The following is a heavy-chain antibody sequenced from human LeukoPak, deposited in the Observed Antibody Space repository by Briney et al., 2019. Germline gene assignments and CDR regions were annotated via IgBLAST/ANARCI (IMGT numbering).Heavy chain of an antibody. Sequence: GGSLRLSCAASGFTFSSYGMHWVRQAPGKGLEWVAFIRYDGSNKYYADSVKGRFTISRDNAKNSLYLQMNSLRAEDTAVYYCARGSGSYKYYYYYMDVWGQGTTVTISS. CDR1: GFTFSSYG. CDR3: ARGSGSYKYYYYYMDV. D-gene: IGHD3-10*01. CDR2: IRYDGSNK. J-gene: IGHJ6*03. V-gene: IGHV3-30*02.